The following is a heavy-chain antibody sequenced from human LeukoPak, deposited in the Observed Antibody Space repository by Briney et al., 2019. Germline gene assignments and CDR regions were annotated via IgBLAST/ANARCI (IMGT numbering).Heavy chain of an antibody. D-gene: IGHD3-22*01. Sequence: GGSLRLSCAVSGITLSNYGMSWVRQAPGKGLGWVAGISASGGGTNYADSVKGRFTISRDNPKNTLYLQMNSLRAEDTAVYFCAKRGVVIRVILVGFHKEAYYFDSWGQGALVTVSS. CDR3: AKRGVVIRVILVGFHKEAYYFDS. J-gene: IGHJ4*02. V-gene: IGHV3-23*01. CDR1: GITLSNYG. CDR2: ISASGGGT.